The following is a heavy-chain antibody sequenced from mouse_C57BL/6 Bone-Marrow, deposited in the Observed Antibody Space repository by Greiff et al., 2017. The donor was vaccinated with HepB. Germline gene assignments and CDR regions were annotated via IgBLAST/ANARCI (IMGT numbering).Heavy chain of an antibody. Sequence: VQLQQSGAELARPGASVKLSCKASGYTFTSYGISWVKQRTGQGLEWIGEIYPRSGNTYYNEKFKCKATLTADKSSSTAYMELRSLTSEDSAVYFCARYDSNLYYFDYWGQGTTLTVSS. CDR1: GYTFTSYG. D-gene: IGHD2-5*01. CDR2: IYPRSGNT. V-gene: IGHV1-81*01. J-gene: IGHJ2*01. CDR3: ARYDSNLYYFDY.